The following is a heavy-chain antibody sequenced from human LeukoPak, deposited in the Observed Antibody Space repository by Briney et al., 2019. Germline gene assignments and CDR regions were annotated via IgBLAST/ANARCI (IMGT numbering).Heavy chain of an antibody. CDR3: ARRRGYSYGPFDY. CDR2: INHSRST. D-gene: IGHD5-18*01. V-gene: IGHV4-34*01. Sequence: PSETLSLTCAVYGGSFSGYYWSWIRQPPGKGLEWIGEINHSRSTNYNPSLKSRVTISVDTSKNQFSLKLSSATAADTAVYYCARRRGYSYGPFDYWGQGTLVTVSS. J-gene: IGHJ4*02. CDR1: GGSFSGYY.